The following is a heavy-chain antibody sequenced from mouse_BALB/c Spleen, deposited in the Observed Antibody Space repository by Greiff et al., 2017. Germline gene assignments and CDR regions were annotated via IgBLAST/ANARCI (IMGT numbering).Heavy chain of an antibody. CDR3: ARDLGGYYVY. CDR2: ISSGGSYT. CDR1: GFTFSSYA. V-gene: IGHV5-9-4*01. J-gene: IGHJ3*01. D-gene: IGHD2-3*01. Sequence: EVKVEESGGGLVKPGGSLKLSCAASGFTFSSYAMSWVRQSPEKRLEWVAEISSGGSYTYYPDTVTGRFTISRDNAKNTLYLEMSSLRSEDTAMYYCARDLGGYYVYWGQGTLVTVSA.